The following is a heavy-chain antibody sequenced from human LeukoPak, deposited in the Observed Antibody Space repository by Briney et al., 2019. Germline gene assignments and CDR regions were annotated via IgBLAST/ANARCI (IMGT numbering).Heavy chain of an antibody. D-gene: IGHD6-6*01. CDR3: ARDGIAARPGYYYYYMDV. J-gene: IGHJ6*03. Sequence: PGGSLRLSCAASGFTFSSSAMTWVRQAPGKGLEWVSSINGTGGSTYYADSVKGRFTISKDSSKNTLYLQMNSLRAEDTAVYYCARDGIAARPGYYYYYMDVWGKGTTVTVSS. V-gene: IGHV3-23*01. CDR1: GFTFSSSA. CDR2: INGTGGST.